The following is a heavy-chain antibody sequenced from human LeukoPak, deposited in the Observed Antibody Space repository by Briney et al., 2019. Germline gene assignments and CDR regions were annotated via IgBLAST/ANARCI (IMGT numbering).Heavy chain of an antibody. J-gene: IGHJ4*02. CDR3: AKLLAVAGTAFDY. CDR2: ISGSGVST. V-gene: IGHV3-23*01. Sequence: GGSLRLSCAASGFTLSKFEMYWVRQAPGKGLEWVSIISGSGVSTYYADSVKGRFTISRDNSKNTLYLQMNSLRAEDTAVYYCAKLLAVAGTAFDYWGQGTLVTVSP. CDR1: GFTLSKFE. D-gene: IGHD6-19*01.